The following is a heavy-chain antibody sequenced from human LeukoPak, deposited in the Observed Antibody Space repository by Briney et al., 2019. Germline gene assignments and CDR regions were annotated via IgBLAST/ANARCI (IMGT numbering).Heavy chain of an antibody. J-gene: IGHJ6*04. CDR1: GFTFSSYA. CDR3: AELGITMIGGV. D-gene: IGHD3-10*02. CDR2: ISSSGSTI. Sequence: PGGSLRLSCAASGFTFSSYAMHWVRQAPGKGLEWVSYISSSGSTIYYADSVKGRFTISRDNAKNSPYLQMNSLRAEDTAVYYCAELGITMIGGVWGKGTTVTISS. V-gene: IGHV3-48*03.